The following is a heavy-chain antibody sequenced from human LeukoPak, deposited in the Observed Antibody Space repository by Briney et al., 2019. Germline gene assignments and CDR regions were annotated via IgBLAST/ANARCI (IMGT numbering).Heavy chain of an antibody. CDR3: ARGHCSSTSCYGAAFDY. CDR1: GGTFSSYA. CDR2: IIPILGIA. Sequence: GASVTVSCKASGGTFSSYAISWVRQAPGQGLEWMGRIIPILGIANYAQKFQGRVTITTDKSTSTAYMELSSLRPEDTAVYYCARGHCSSTSCYGAAFDYWGQGTLVTVSS. V-gene: IGHV1-69*04. D-gene: IGHD2-2*01. J-gene: IGHJ4*02.